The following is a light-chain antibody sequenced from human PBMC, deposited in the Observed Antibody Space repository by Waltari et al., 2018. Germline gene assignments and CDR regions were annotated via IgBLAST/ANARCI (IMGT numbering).Light chain of an antibody. CDR3: QQYGFSSWT. Sequence: EIVLTQSPCTLSLSLGESATPSCRASQSIYSNYVAWYQQNPCPAPRLLLPGSSTRATGIPDRFRGSESGTDFFTLTINRLEPEDFAVYYCQQYGFSSWTFGQGTKVEMK. CDR2: GSS. V-gene: IGKV3-20*01. CDR1: QSIYSNY. J-gene: IGKJ1*01.